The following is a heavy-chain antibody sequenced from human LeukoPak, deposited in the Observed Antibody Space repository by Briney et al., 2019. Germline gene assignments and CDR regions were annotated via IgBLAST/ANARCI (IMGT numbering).Heavy chain of an antibody. CDR2: ISSSSSYI. CDR1: GFTFSSYS. CDR3: ASLVSSGEMDV. Sequence: PGGSLRLSCAASGFTFSSYSMNWVRQAPGKGLEWVSSISSSSSYIYYADSVRGRFTISRDNAKNSLYLQMNSLRAEDTAVYYCASLVSSGEMDVWGQGTTVTVSS. D-gene: IGHD3-3*01. V-gene: IGHV3-21*01. J-gene: IGHJ6*02.